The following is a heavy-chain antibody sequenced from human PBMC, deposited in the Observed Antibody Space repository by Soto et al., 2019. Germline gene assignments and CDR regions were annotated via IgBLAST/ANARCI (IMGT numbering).Heavy chain of an antibody. D-gene: IGHD3-10*01. V-gene: IGHV4-39*01. CDR1: GGSINSTNYY. CDR2: IHDSGNT. CDR3: AGNRGSGGRYCFDY. J-gene: IGHJ4*02. Sequence: QLQLQESGPGLVKPSETLSLTCIVSGGSINSTNYYWGCIRQPQGKGLEWIGGIHDSGNTYNSPSLKRGVSLSGDTSKNQFSLKLKCVTAADTAVYFWAGNRGSGGRYCFDYWGQGALITVSS.